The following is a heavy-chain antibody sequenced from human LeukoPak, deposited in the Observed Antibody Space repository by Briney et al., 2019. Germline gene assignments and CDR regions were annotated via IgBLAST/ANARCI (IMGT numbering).Heavy chain of an antibody. CDR2: INHSGST. Sequence: SETLSLTCAVYGGSFSGYYWSWIRQPLGKGLEWIGEINHSGSTNYNPSLKSRVTISVDTSKNQFSLKLSSVTAADTAVYYCAREISFWGQGTLVTVSS. CDR3: AREISF. V-gene: IGHV4-34*01. CDR1: GGSFSGYY. J-gene: IGHJ4*02.